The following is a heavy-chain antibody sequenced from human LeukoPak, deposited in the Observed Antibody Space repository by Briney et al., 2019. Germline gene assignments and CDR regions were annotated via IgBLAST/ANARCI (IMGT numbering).Heavy chain of an antibody. CDR3: AKDKWLRGYYYYYRDV. J-gene: IGHJ6*03. CDR1: GFNFDDYN. Sequence: GGSLRLSCAASGFNFDDYNMHWVRQAPGKGLEWVSLITWNGDSTYYADSVGGRFTISRDNSKNSLYLQMNSLRTEDTALYFCAKDKWLRGYYYYYRDVWGKGTTVTVSS. V-gene: IGHV3-43*01. D-gene: IGHD5-12*01. CDR2: ITWNGDST.